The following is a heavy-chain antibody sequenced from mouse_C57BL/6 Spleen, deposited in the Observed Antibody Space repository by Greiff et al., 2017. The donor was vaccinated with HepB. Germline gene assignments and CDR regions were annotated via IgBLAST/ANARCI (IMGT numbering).Heavy chain of an antibody. V-gene: IGHV1-74*01. Sequence: QVQLQQPGAELVKPGASVKVSCKATGYTFTSYWMHWVKQRPGQGLEWIGRIHPSDSDTNYNQKFKGKATLTVAKSSSTAYMQLSSLTSEDSAVYYCAMGYYGSSYVYWYFDVWGTGTTVTVSS. CDR3: AMGYYGSSYVYWYFDV. D-gene: IGHD1-1*01. J-gene: IGHJ1*03. CDR2: IHPSDSDT. CDR1: GYTFTSYW.